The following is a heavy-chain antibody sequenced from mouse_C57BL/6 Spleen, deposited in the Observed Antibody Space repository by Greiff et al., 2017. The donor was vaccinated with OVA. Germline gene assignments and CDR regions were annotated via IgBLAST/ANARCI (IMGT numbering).Heavy chain of an antibody. CDR2: INPSNGGT. V-gene: IGHV1-53*01. CDR3: ALYDGYRYWYFEV. Sequence: VQLQQPGTELVKPGASVKLSCKASGYTFTSYWMHWVKQRPGQGLEWIGNINPSNGGTNYNEKFKSKATLTVDKSSSTAYMQLSSLTSEDSAVYYCALYDGYRYWYFEVWGTGTTVTVSS. J-gene: IGHJ1*03. CDR1: GYTFTSYW. D-gene: IGHD2-3*01.